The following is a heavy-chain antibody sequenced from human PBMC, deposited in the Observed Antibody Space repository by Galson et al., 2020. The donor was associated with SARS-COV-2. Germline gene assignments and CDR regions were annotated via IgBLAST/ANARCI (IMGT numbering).Heavy chain of an antibody. CDR3: ARDTGWWYFDL. CDR1: GYTFSAYG. J-gene: IGHJ2*01. Sequence: ASVKVSCNASGYTFSAYGMNCVLQAHAPGLEWIGVVNTNTGKPTYAQAFTVRFVLSLDTSVNTAYLQITGLKTEDTAVYFCARDTGWWYFDLWGRGSLVTVSS. CDR2: VNTNTGKP. V-gene: IGHV7-4-1*02.